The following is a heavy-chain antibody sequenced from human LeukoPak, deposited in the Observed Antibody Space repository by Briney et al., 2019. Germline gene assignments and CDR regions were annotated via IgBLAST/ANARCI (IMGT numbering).Heavy chain of an antibody. CDR3: VSTATFDY. V-gene: IGHV3-7*02. D-gene: IGHD1-1*01. CDR1: GFTFSSYW. Sequence: GGSLRLSCAASGFTFSSYWMSWVRQAPDKGLEWVANINQDASSINYAGSVKGRFTISRDNAKNSLYLQMNSLRAEDTAVYYCVSTATFDYWGQGTLVTVSS. CDR2: INQDASSI. J-gene: IGHJ4*02.